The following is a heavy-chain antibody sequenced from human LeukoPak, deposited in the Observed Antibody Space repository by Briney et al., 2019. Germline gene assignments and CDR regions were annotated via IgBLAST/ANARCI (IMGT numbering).Heavy chain of an antibody. CDR2: ISWKSDRI. CDR3: AKSGIIQGYYFYYMDV. CDR1: GFTFSSYG. D-gene: IGHD5-18*01. Sequence: GGSLRLSCAASGFTFSSYGMLWVRQAPGKGLEWVSGISWKSDRIGYADSVKGRFTISRDNAKNSLYLQMNSLRAEDTALYYCAKSGIIQGYYFYYMDVWGKGTTVTISS. J-gene: IGHJ6*03. V-gene: IGHV3-9*01.